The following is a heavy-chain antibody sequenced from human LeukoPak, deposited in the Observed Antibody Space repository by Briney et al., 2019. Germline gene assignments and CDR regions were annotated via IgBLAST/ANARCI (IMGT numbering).Heavy chain of an antibody. CDR1: GYTFTSYA. J-gene: IGHJ5*02. CDR2: INTNTGNP. Sequence: ASVKVSCTASGYTFTSYAMNWVRQAPGQGLEWMGWINTNTGNPTYAQGFTGRFVFSLDTSVSTAYLQISSLKAEDTAVYYCARITFIAVAGTSWFDPWGQGTLVTVSS. V-gene: IGHV7-4-1*02. CDR3: ARITFIAVAGTSWFDP. D-gene: IGHD6-19*01.